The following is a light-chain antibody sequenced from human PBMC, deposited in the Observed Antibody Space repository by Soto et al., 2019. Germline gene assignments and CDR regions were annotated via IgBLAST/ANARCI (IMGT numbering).Light chain of an antibody. CDR2: ENN. CDR1: SSNIEAGYE. CDR3: QSYDISLSGYV. J-gene: IGLJ1*01. V-gene: IGLV1-40*01. Sequence: QSVLTQPPSVSEAPGQRVTISCTGSSSNIEAGYEAHWYQQVPGTAPKLLIYENNNRPSGVPDRFSGSKSGTSASLAITGLQAEDEDEYYCQSYDISLSGYVFGTGTKLTVL.